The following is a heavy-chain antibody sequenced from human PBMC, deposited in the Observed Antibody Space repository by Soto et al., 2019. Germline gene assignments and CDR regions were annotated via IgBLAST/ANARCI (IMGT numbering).Heavy chain of an antibody. V-gene: IGHV3-23*01. CDR1: GFTFSSYA. J-gene: IGHJ4*02. CDR2: ISGSGGST. Sequence: EVQLLESGGGLVQPGGSLRLSCAASGFTFSSYAMSWVRQAPGKVLEWVSVISGSGGSTYYADSVKVRFTISRDNSKNTLYLQMNSLRAEDTAVYYCAKGRGYCMSTSCYVGSDYWGQGTLVTVSS. D-gene: IGHD2-2*01. CDR3: AKGRGYCMSTSCYVGSDY.